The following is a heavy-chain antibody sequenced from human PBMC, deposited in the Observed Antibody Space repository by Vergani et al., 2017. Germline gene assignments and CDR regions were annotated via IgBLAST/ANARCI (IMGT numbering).Heavy chain of an antibody. Sequence: QVQLVQSGAEVKKPGASVKVSCKASGYTFTSYDINWVRQATGQGLEWMGWMNPNSGNTGYAQKFQGRVTMTRNTSISTAYMELSSLRSEDTAVYYCAAARRYYYDSSGYYFVAFDIWGQGTMVTVSS. D-gene: IGHD3-22*01. V-gene: IGHV1-8*01. CDR2: MNPNSGNT. J-gene: IGHJ3*02. CDR1: GYTFTSYD. CDR3: AAARRYYYDSSGYYFVAFDI.